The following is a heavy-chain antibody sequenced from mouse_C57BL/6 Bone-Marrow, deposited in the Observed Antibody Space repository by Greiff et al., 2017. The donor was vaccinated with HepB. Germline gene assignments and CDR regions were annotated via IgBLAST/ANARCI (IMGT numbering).Heavy chain of an antibody. CDR3: AFDDYDYFDY. D-gene: IGHD2-4*01. Sequence: QVQLKESGAELARPGASVKMSCKASGYTFTSYTMHWVKQRPGQGLEWIGYINPSSGYTKYNQKFKDKATLTADKSSSTAYMQLSSLTSEDSAFYFCAFDDYDYFDYWGQGTALPVSS. CDR2: INPSSGYT. CDR1: GYTFTSYT. V-gene: IGHV1-4*01. J-gene: IGHJ2*01.